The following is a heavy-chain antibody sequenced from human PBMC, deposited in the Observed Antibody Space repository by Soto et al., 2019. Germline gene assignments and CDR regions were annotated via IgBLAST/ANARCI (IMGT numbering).Heavy chain of an antibody. CDR2: INPNSGGT. CDR3: ARVSAKDPSGDAFDI. Sequence: ASVKVSCKASGYTFTGYYMHWGRQAPGQGLEWMGWINPNSGGTNYAQKCQGWVTMTRETSISTAYMELSRLRSDATAVFYCARVSAKDPSGDAFDIWGQGTMVTVSS. CDR1: GYTFTGYY. V-gene: IGHV1-2*04. J-gene: IGHJ3*02. D-gene: IGHD6-25*01.